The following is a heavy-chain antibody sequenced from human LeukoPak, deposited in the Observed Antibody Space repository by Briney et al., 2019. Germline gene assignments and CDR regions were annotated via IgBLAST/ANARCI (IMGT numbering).Heavy chain of an antibody. Sequence: GGSLRLSCAASGFTFSSYGMHWVRQAPGKGLEWVAFIRYDGSNKYYADSVKGRFTISRDSSKDTLFLQMNRLRPEDAAVYYCAKAPVTTCRGAFCYPFDYWGLGTLVTVSS. J-gene: IGHJ4*02. CDR2: IRYDGSNK. CDR3: AKAPVTTCRGAFCYPFDY. D-gene: IGHD2-15*01. CDR1: GFTFSSYG. V-gene: IGHV3-30*02.